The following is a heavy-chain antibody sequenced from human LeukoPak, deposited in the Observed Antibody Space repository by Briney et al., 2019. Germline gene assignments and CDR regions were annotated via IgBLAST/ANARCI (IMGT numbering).Heavy chain of an antibody. CDR1: GFIFTDYS. CDR2: IRYDGSDK. D-gene: IGHD1/OR15-1a*01. Sequence: GGSLRLSCAASGFIFTDYSMHWVRQAPGKGLEWLTFIRYDGSDKYYADSVKGRFTISGDNSKNTLYLQMNSLTSEDTAVYYCAKEGTASNPSDLDHWGQGILVTVSS. V-gene: IGHV3-30*02. J-gene: IGHJ4*02. CDR3: AKEGTASNPSDLDH.